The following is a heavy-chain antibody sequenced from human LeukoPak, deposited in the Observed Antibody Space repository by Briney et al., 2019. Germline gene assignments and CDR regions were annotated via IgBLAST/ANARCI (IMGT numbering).Heavy chain of an antibody. CDR1: GYTFTNYG. J-gene: IGHJ4*02. D-gene: IGHD4-23*01. V-gene: IGHV1-18*01. Sequence: ASAKVSCKASGYTFTNYGISRVRQALGQGLEWMGWISAYNGNTNYAQKVQGRVTMTTDTSTSTAYMELRSLISDDTAVYYCARVYGGSDYWGQGTLVTVSS. CDR2: ISAYNGNT. CDR3: ARVYGGSDY.